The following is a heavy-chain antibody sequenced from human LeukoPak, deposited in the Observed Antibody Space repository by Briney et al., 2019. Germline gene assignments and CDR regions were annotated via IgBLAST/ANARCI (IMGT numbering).Heavy chain of an antibody. CDR3: ATSVN. J-gene: IGHJ4*02. CDR1: GFTFSRYA. CDR2: ISYDGSNK. Sequence: PGGSLRLSCAASGFTFSRYAMHWVRQAPGKGLEWVAVISYDGSNKFYADSVKGRFTISRDNSKNTLYLQMNTLRAEDTAVYYCATSVNWGQGTLVRVSS. V-gene: IGHV3-30-3*01.